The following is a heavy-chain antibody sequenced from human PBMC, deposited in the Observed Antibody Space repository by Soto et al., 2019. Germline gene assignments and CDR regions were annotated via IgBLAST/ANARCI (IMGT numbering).Heavy chain of an antibody. J-gene: IGHJ6*02. CDR1: GYTFTSYG. D-gene: IGHD3-16*01. CDR2: ISAYNGNT. CDR3: ARVSYGDHGYNYYSYSGMDV. Sequence: ASVKVSCKASGYTFTSYGISWVRQAPGQGLEWMGWISAYNGNTNYAQKLQGRVTMTTDTSTSTAYMELRSLRSDDTAVYYCARVSYGDHGYNYYSYSGMDVWGQGTTVTVSS. V-gene: IGHV1-18*04.